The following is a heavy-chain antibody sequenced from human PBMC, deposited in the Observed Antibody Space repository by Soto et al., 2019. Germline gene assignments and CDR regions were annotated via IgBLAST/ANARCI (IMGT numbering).Heavy chain of an antibody. J-gene: IGHJ6*02. Sequence: QVQLVESGGGVVRPGRSLRLACEASGFSFSTYGMHWVRQAPGKGLQWVAVIWYDGTNAYYADSVKGRFTSSRDNSKDTLYLEMNNLRAEDTAVYYCARVEAPLIHIDHYYYGMDVWGQGTTGTV. CDR1: GFSFSTYG. CDR3: ARVEAPLIHIDHYYYGMDV. V-gene: IGHV3-33*01. CDR2: IWYDGTNA. D-gene: IGHD2-8*01.